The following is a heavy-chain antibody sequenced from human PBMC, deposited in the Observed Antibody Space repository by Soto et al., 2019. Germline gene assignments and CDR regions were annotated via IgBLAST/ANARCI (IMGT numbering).Heavy chain of an antibody. CDR1: GGTFSSYA. CDR2: IIPIFGTA. V-gene: IGHV1-69*01. J-gene: IGHJ4*02. D-gene: IGHD3-10*01. Sequence: QVQLVQSGAEVKKPGSSVKVSCKASGGTFSSYAISWVRQAPGQGLEWMGGIIPIFGTANYAQKFQGRVTMTADESTSTAYMELSSLRSEDTAVYYCARGVGYTMVRGYYFDYWGQGTLVTVSS. CDR3: ARGVGYTMVRGYYFDY.